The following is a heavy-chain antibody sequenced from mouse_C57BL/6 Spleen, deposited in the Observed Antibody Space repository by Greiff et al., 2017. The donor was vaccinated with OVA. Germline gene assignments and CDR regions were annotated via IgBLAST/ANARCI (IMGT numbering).Heavy chain of an antibody. CDR3: ARAPTFYYFDY. V-gene: IGHV3-6*01. Sequence: EVKLEESGPGLVKPSQSLSLTCSVTGYSITSGYYWNWIRQPPGNIPEWMGYISYDGSNNYNPSLKNRITITRDTSKNQFFLKMNSVTTEDTATYYCARAPTFYYFDYWGQGTTLTVSS. D-gene: IGHD2-10*01. CDR2: ISYDGSN. CDR1: GYSITSGYY. J-gene: IGHJ2*01.